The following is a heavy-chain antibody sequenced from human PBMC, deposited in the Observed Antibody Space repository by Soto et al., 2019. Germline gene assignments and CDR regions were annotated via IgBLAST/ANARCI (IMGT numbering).Heavy chain of an antibody. J-gene: IGHJ6*02. CDR2: INAGNGNT. CDR3: ARLGGDSSGWYPHYYYYGMDV. Sequence: ASVKVSCKASGYTFTSYAMHWVRQAPGQRLEWMGWINAGNGNTKYSQKFQGRVTITRDTSASTAYMELSSLRSEDTAVYYCARLGGDSSGWYPHYYYYGMDVWGQGTTVTVSS. V-gene: IGHV1-3*01. D-gene: IGHD6-19*01. CDR1: GYTFTSYA.